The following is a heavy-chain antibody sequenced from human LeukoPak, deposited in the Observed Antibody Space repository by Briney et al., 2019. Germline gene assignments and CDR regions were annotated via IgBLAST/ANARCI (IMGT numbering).Heavy chain of an antibody. CDR3: ARSGWLRQNLVPFDI. Sequence: SETLSLTCTVSGGSISSYYWSWIRQPPGKGLEWIGYIYYSGSTNYNPSLKSRVTISVDTSKNQFSLKLSSVTAADTAVYYCARSGWLRQNLVPFDIWGQGTMVTVSS. CDR1: GGSISSYY. J-gene: IGHJ3*02. CDR2: IYYSGST. V-gene: IGHV4-59*08. D-gene: IGHD5-24*01.